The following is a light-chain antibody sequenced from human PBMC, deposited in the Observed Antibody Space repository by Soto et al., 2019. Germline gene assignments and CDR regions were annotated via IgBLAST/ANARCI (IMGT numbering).Light chain of an antibody. CDR2: KAS. Sequence: DIQMTQSPSTLSASVGDRVIITCRASQSISSWLAWYLQKPGKAPKLLIYKASSLASGVPSRFSGSGSGTEFTLTISSLQPDDFATYYCQQYNSYPCTFGQGTKVEIK. V-gene: IGKV1-5*03. J-gene: IGKJ1*01. CDR1: QSISSW. CDR3: QQYNSYPCT.